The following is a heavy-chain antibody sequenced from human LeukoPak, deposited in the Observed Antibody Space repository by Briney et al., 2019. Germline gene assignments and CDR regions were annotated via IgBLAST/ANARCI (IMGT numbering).Heavy chain of an antibody. V-gene: IGHV3-30*04. CDR3: ARDPGSRFNYGSGSYWFDP. Sequence: GSLGLSCAASGFTFSSYAMHWVRQAPGKGLEWVAVISYDGSNKYYADSVKGRFTISRDNSKNTLYLQMNSLRAEDTAVYYCARDPGSRFNYGSGSYWFDPWGQGTLVTVSS. J-gene: IGHJ5*02. CDR2: ISYDGSNK. CDR1: GFTFSSYA. D-gene: IGHD3-10*01.